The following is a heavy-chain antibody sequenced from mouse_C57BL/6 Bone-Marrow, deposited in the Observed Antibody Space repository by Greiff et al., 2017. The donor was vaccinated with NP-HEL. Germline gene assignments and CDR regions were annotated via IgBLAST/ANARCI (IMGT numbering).Heavy chain of an antibody. J-gene: IGHJ3*01. CDR3: ATRGSYYSNYLFAY. CDR2: IYPGSGST. V-gene: IGHV1-55*01. Sequence: QVQLQQSGAELVKPGASVKMSCKASGYTFTSYWITWVKQRPGQGLEWIGDIYPGSGSTNYNEKFKSKATLTVDTSSSTAYMQLSSLTSEDSAVYYCATRGSYYSNYLFAYWGQGTLVTVSA. D-gene: IGHD2-5*01. CDR1: GYTFTSYW.